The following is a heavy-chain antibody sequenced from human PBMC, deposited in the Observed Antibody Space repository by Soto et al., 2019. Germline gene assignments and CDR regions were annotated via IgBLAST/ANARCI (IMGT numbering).Heavy chain of an antibody. CDR2: IYYSGST. V-gene: IGHV4-59*01. Sequence: PSETLSLTCTVSGGSISSYYWSCIRQPPGKGLEWIGYIYYSGSTNYNPSLKSRVTISVDTSKNQFSLKLSSVTAADTAAYYCARIKGYCTNGVCYFWFDPWGQGTLVTVSA. J-gene: IGHJ5*02. CDR3: ARIKGYCTNGVCYFWFDP. D-gene: IGHD2-8*01. CDR1: GGSISSYY.